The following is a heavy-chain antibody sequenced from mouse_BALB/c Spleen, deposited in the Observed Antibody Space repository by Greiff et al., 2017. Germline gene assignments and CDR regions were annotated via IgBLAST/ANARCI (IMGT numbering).Heavy chain of an antibody. V-gene: IGHV2-4-1*01. CDR1: GFSLTSYG. D-gene: IGHD2-2*01. CDR3: ARKGLQDAMDY. J-gene: IGHJ4*01. Sequence: VKLVESGPGLVQPSQSLSITCTVSGFSLTSYGVHWVRQAPGKGLEWLGVIWSGGSTDYNAAFISRLSISKDNSKSQVFFKMNSLQADDTAIYYFARKGLQDAMDYWGQGTSVTVSS. CDR2: IWSGGST.